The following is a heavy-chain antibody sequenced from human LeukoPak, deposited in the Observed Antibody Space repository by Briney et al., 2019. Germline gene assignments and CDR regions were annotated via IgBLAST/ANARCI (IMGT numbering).Heavy chain of an antibody. CDR3: ATNPVVATIVDY. CDR2: IRYDGNNK. CDR1: GFTFSSYG. V-gene: IGHV3-30*02. D-gene: IGHD5-12*01. J-gene: IGHJ4*02. Sequence: QPGGSLRLSCAASGFTFSSYGMHWVRQAPGKGLEWVAFIRYDGNNKYYADSVKGRFTISRDNSQNTLYLQMNSLRAEDTAVYYCATNPVVATIVDYWGQGTLVTVSS.